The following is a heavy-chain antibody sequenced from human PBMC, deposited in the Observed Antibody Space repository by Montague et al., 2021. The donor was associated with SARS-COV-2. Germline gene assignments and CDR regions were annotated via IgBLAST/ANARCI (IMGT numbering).Heavy chain of an antibody. J-gene: IGHJ1*01. Sequence: SETLSLTCTVSGDSMTDSYWSWIRQPPGKGLEYIGYIYFSGSTNYNPSLKSRLTISVDTSKNQFSLKLSSVTAADTAVYFSTRLSLGWNTDWGQGTLVTVSS. D-gene: IGHD1-1*01. CDR1: GDSMTDSY. V-gene: IGHV4-59*08. CDR3: TRLSLGWNTD. CDR2: IYFSGST.